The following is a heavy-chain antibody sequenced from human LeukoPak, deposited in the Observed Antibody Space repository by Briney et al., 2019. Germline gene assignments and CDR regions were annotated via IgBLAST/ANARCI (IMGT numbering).Heavy chain of an antibody. CDR2: INWNGEST. V-gene: IGHV3-20*04. J-gene: IGHJ2*01. Sequence: GGSLRLSCAGSGYTFDDHGMSWVRQAPGKGLEWVSGINWNGESTGYADSVKGRFTISRDNSKNTLYLQMNSLRAEDTAVYYCARAKGQLADWYFDLWGRGTLVTVSS. D-gene: IGHD6-13*01. CDR1: GYTFDDHG. CDR3: ARAKGQLADWYFDL.